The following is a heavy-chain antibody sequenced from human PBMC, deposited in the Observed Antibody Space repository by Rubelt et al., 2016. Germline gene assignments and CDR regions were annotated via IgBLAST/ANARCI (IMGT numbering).Heavy chain of an antibody. CDR1: GGSISTYY. CDR3: ARGVAAAGSSYYYGMDV. V-gene: IGHV4-59*12. J-gene: IGHJ6*02. CDR2: IYYSGST. D-gene: IGHD6-13*01. Sequence: QVQLQESGPGLLKPSETLSLTCTVSGGSISTYYWSWIRQPPGKGLEWIGNIYYSGSTKYNPSLKSRVTISVDTSKNQFSLKLSSVTAADTAVYYCARGVAAAGSSYYYGMDVWGQGTTVTVSS.